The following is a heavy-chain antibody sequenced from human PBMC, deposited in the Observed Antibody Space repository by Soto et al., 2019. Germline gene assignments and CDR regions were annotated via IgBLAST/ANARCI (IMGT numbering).Heavy chain of an antibody. Sequence: QVQLVESGGGVVQPGRSLRLSCAASGFTFSTYAMHWVRQAPGKGLEWVAVISYDGSNKYYADSVKGRFTISRDNSKNTLYLQMNSLRAEDTAVYYCARDGGGGLLPNKIDYWGQGTLVTVSS. D-gene: IGHD4-17*01. CDR2: ISYDGSNK. V-gene: IGHV3-30-3*01. CDR1: GFTFSTYA. J-gene: IGHJ4*02. CDR3: ARDGGGGLLPNKIDY.